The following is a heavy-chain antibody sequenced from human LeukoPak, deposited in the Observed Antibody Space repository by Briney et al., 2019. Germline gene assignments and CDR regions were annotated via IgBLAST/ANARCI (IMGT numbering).Heavy chain of an antibody. CDR1: GFRFSSYA. J-gene: IGHJ4*02. CDR2: VSDDSHST. CDR3: ARKQAIGYAPLDS. Sequence: PGGSLRLSCAASGFRFSSYAMSSVRQAPGKGPQWVSGVSDDSHSTYYADSLKGRFTISRDSSKNTLYLQMNSLRAEDTAVYYCARKQAIGYAPLDSWGQGTLVTVSS. D-gene: IGHD3-16*01. V-gene: IGHV3-23*01.